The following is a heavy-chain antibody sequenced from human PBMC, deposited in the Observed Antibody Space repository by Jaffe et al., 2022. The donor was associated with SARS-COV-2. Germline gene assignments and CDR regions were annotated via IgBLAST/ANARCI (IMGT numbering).Heavy chain of an antibody. V-gene: IGHV3-23*01. Sequence: EVQLLESGGGLVQPGGSLRLSCAASGFTFSSYAMSWVRQAPGKGLEWVSAISGSGGSTYYADSVKGRFTISRDNSKNTLYLQMNSLRAEDTAVYYCAKPPRGDYYDSSGYSPFDYWGQGTLVTVSS. J-gene: IGHJ4*02. D-gene: IGHD3-22*01. CDR1: GFTFSSYA. CDR3: AKPPRGDYYDSSGYSPFDY. CDR2: ISGSGGST.